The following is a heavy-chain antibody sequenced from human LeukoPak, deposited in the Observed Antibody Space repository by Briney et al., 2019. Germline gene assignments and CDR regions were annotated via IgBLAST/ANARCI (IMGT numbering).Heavy chain of an antibody. J-gene: IGHJ3*02. CDR2: IFTSGSS. Sequence: SQTLSLTCTVSGGSISSGSYYWSWIRQPAGKGLEWIGRIFTSGSSNCNPSLKSRVTISVDTPKNQFSLKLSSVTAADTAVYYCARGSGWSIAFDIWGQGTMVTVSS. CDR3: ARGSGWSIAFDI. V-gene: IGHV4-61*02. D-gene: IGHD6-19*01. CDR1: GGSISSGSYY.